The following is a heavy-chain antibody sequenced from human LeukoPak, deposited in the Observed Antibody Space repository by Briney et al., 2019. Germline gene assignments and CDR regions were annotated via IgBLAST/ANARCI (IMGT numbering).Heavy chain of an antibody. Sequence: KPSETLSLTCTVSGGSISSYYWSWIRQPPGKGLEWIGYIYYSGSTNYNPSLKSRVTISVDTSKNQFSLKLSSVTAADTAVYYCARWGEYGSGSYYNQVPNWFDPWGQGTLVTVSS. CDR3: ARWGEYGSGSYYNQVPNWFDP. V-gene: IGHV4-59*01. J-gene: IGHJ5*02. CDR2: IYYSGST. D-gene: IGHD3-10*01. CDR1: GGSISSYY.